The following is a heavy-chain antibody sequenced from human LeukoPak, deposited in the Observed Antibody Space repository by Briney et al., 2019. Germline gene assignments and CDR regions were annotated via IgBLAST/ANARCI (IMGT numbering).Heavy chain of an antibody. CDR1: GFTFSSYS. D-gene: IGHD1-26*01. CDR3: ARGSGRFYIDY. CDR2: INQDGSEE. V-gene: IGHV3-7*03. Sequence: GGSLRLSCAASGFTFSSYSMNWVRQAPGKGLEWVANINQDGSEEFHVDSLKGRFTISRDNAKNSLYLQINSLRADDTAIYYCARGSGRFYIDYWGQGTLVTVSS. J-gene: IGHJ4*02.